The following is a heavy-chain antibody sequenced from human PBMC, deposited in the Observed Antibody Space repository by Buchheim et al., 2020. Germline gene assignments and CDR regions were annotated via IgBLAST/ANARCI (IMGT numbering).Heavy chain of an antibody. CDR3: VKGWNLNYFFDY. CDR2: ISSGGSSK. Sequence: QVQLVESGGGVVQPGRSLRLSCAASGFTFSGHGMHWVRQAPGKGLEWVAIISSGGSSKHYGDSVKGRFTVSRDNSNNTLYLQMDSLRTDDTAVYYCVKGWNLNYFFDYWGQGTL. D-gene: IGHD1-1*01. J-gene: IGHJ4*02. CDR1: GFTFSGHG. V-gene: IGHV3-30*18.